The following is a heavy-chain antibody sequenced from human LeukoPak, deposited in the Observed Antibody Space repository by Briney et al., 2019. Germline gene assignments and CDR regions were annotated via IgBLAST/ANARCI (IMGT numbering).Heavy chain of an antibody. V-gene: IGHV3-53*01. Sequence: PGGSLRLSCAASGFTVSGTHMSWVRQAPGKGLEWVSAMYTGGTTYYADSVTGRFIASRDTSRNTLFLHMNSLRAEDTAVYYCAKDEATSGGGLASWGQGTLVIVSS. CDR1: GFTVSGTH. J-gene: IGHJ5*01. D-gene: IGHD3-16*01. CDR3: AKDEATSGGGLAS. CDR2: MYTGGTT.